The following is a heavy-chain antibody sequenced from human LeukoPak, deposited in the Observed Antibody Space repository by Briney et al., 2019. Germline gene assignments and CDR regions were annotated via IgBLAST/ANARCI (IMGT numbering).Heavy chain of an antibody. CDR3: ARGISPRGFGGATDAFDI. V-gene: IGHV4-59*01. CDR1: GGSISSYY. Sequence: SETLSLTCTVSGGSISSYYWSWIRQPPGKGLEWIGYIYYSGSTNYNPSLKSRVTISVDTSKNQFSLKLSSVTAADTAVYYCARGISPRGFGGATDAFDIWGQGTMVTVSS. J-gene: IGHJ3*02. D-gene: IGHD3-16*01. CDR2: IYYSGST.